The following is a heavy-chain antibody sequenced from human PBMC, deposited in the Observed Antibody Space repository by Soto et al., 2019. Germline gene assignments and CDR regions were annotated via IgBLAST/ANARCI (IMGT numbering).Heavy chain of an antibody. CDR1: SGSMNSNY. CDR2: IHDSGYT. V-gene: IGHV4-59*12. D-gene: IGHD3-3*01. CDR3: ARGQHYDFWSGYSYTFDI. J-gene: IGHJ3*02. Sequence: SETLSLTCTVSSGSMNSNYWNWIRQPPGKELEWIGHIHDSGYTKYNPSLKSRVTMSLDTSKNQFSLKLSSGTAADTAVYYCARGQHYDFWSGYSYTFDIWGQGTMVTVSS.